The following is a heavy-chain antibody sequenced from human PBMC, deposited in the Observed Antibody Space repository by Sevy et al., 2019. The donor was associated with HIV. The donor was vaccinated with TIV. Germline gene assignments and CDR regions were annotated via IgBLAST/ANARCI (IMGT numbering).Heavy chain of an antibody. CDR2: ISAYNGNT. J-gene: IGHJ3*02. V-gene: IGHV1-18*01. Sequence: ASVKVSCKASGYTFTSYGISWVRQAPGQGLAWMGWISAYNGNTNYAQKLQGRVTMTTDTSTSTAYMELRSLRSDDTAVYYCARIRGGSFRDAFDIWGQGTMVTVSS. D-gene: IGHD2-15*01. CDR3: ARIRGGSFRDAFDI. CDR1: GYTFTSYG.